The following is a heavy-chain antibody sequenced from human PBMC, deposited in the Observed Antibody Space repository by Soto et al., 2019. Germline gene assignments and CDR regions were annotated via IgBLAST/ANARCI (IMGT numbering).Heavy chain of an antibody. D-gene: IGHD3-22*01. Sequence: ASVKVSCKASGYTFTSYGISWVRQAPGQGLEWMGWISAYNGNTNYAQKLQGRVTMTTDTSTSTAYMELRSLRSDDTAVYYCARPGGPYYYDSSGYYSLVYWGQGXLVTVSS. J-gene: IGHJ4*02. CDR1: GYTFTSYG. CDR3: ARPGGPYYYDSSGYYSLVY. CDR2: ISAYNGNT. V-gene: IGHV1-18*01.